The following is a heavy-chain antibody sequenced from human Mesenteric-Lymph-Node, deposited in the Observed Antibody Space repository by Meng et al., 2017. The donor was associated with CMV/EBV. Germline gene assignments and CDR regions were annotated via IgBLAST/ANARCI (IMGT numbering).Heavy chain of an antibody. CDR2: LHSDGIR. CDR3: AREGDYGSGSYYKWGLDS. Sequence: GESLKISCEVFGFTVSTNYMTWVRQAPGRGLEWVSVLHSDGIRFYTDSVKGRFTISRDNSKNTLYLQMNSLRAEDTAVYYCAREGDYGSGSYYKWGLDSWGQGTLVTVSS. D-gene: IGHD3-10*01. J-gene: IGHJ4*02. V-gene: IGHV3-66*02. CDR1: GFTVSTNY.